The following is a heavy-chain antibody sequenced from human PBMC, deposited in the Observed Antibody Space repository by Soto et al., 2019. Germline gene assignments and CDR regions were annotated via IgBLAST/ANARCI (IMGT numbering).Heavy chain of an antibody. D-gene: IGHD3-22*01. J-gene: IGHJ4*02. V-gene: IGHV4-39*01. Sequence: PSETLSLTCTVSGGSISSSSYYWGWIRQPPGKGLEWIGSIYYSGSTYYNPSLKSRVTISVDTSKNQFSLKLSSVTAADTAVYYCARGSDYYDSSGYSDYWGQGTLVTVSS. CDR1: GGSISSSSYY. CDR2: IYYSGST. CDR3: ARGSDYYDSSGYSDY.